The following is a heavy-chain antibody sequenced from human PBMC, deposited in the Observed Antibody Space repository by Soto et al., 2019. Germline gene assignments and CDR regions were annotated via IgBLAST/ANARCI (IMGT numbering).Heavy chain of an antibody. CDR1: GFTFSCYA. Sequence: GSSLRLYCAASGFTFSCYAMNWVRQAPGKGLEWVSAVSGSGGSTYYADSVKGRFTISRDNSKNMLYLQLNSLRAEDTAVYYCARVVPAAMWLDYWGQGT. D-gene: IGHD2-2*01. J-gene: IGHJ4*02. CDR3: ARVVPAAMWLDY. V-gene: IGHV3-23*01. CDR2: VSGSGGST.